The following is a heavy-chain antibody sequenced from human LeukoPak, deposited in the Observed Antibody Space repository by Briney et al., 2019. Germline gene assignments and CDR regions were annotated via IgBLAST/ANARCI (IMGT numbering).Heavy chain of an antibody. CDR2: IKQDGSEK. D-gene: IGHD2-15*01. J-gene: IGHJ6*02. V-gene: IGHV3-7*01. CDR1: GFTFSSYW. Sequence: PGGSLRLSCAASGFTFSSYWMSWVRQAPGKGLEWVANIKQDGSEKYYVESVKGRFTISRDNAKNSLYLQMNSLRAEDTAVYYCARDSCSGGSCYSPYYYYGMDVWGQGTTVTVSS. CDR3: ARDSCSGGSCYSPYYYYGMDV.